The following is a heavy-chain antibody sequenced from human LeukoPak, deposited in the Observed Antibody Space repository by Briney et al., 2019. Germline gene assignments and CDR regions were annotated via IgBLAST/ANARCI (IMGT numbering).Heavy chain of an antibody. Sequence: ASVKVSCKACGYTFTTYGVSWVRQVPGQGLEWMGWISGYDGNTNYAQKLRGRVTMTTDTSTSTAYMDLRSLRSDDTALYYCARTVTTSSYYFDYWGQGTLVTVSS. CDR1: GYTFTTYG. V-gene: IGHV1-18*01. J-gene: IGHJ4*02. CDR3: ARTVTTSSYYFDY. D-gene: IGHD4-17*01. CDR2: ISGYDGNT.